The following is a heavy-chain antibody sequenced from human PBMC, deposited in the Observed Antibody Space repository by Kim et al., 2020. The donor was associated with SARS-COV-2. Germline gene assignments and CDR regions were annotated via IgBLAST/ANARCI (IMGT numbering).Heavy chain of an antibody. Sequence: SETLSLTCTVSGGSISSGGYYWSWIRQHPGKGLEWIGYIYYSGSTYYNPSLKSRVTISVDTSKNQFSLKLSSVTAADTAVYYCARIVFNYYDSSGFIDYWGQGTLVTVSS. CDR1: GGSISSGGYY. J-gene: IGHJ4*02. D-gene: IGHD3-22*01. CDR3: ARIVFNYYDSSGFIDY. V-gene: IGHV4-31*03. CDR2: IYYSGST.